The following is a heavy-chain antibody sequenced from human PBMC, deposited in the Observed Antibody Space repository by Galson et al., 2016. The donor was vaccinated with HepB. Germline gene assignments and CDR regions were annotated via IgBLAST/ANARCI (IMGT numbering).Heavy chain of an antibody. CDR1: GYGLSEIS. J-gene: IGHJ6*02. CDR3: AADPTVGPSSYYYGMDV. V-gene: IGHV1-24*01. Sequence: SVKVSCKVSGYGLSEISIHWVRQAPGKGLEWMGGFDPEDGEVIYAQKFEGRVIMTEDTSSDTAYMELSSLRSDDTAVYYCAADPTVGPSSYYYGMDVWGQGTTVTVSS. CDR2: FDPEDGEV.